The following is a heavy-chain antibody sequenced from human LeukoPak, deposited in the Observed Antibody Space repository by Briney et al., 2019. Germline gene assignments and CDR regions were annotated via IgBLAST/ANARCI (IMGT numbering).Heavy chain of an antibody. CDR1: GGSISSYY. Sequence: SETLSLTCTVSGGSISSYYWSWIRQPPGKGLEWTGYIYYSGSTNYNPSLKSRGTISVDTSKNQFSLKLSSVTAADTAVYYCARSALSSXXXRPSEYFQHWGQGTLVTVSS. CDR2: IYYSGST. V-gene: IGHV4-59*08. D-gene: IGHD6-6*01. J-gene: IGHJ1*01. CDR3: ARSALSSXXXRPSEYFQH.